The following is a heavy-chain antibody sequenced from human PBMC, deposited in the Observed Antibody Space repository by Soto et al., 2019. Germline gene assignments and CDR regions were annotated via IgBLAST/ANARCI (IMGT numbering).Heavy chain of an antibody. CDR1: GFTFSSYA. J-gene: IGHJ4*02. CDR2: ISYDGSNK. D-gene: IGHD5-18*01. V-gene: IGHV3-30-3*01. CDR3: AREFGAMGPFDY. Sequence: QVQLVESGGGVVQPGRSLRLSCAAFGFTFSSYAMHWVRQAPGKGLEWVAVISYDGSNKYYADSVKGRFTISRDNSKNTLYLQMNSLRAEDTAVYYCAREFGAMGPFDYWGQGTLVTVSS.